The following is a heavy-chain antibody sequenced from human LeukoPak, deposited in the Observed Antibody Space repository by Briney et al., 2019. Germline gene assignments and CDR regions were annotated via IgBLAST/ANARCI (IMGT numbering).Heavy chain of an antibody. D-gene: IGHD2-15*01. J-gene: IGHJ5*02. CDR2: ISYDGSNK. V-gene: IGHV3-30*01. CDR3: ARAIRDCSGQNWFDP. CDR1: GFTFSSYA. Sequence: GGSLRLSCAASGFTFSSYAMHWVRQAPGKGLEWVAVISYDGSNKYYADSVKGRFTISRDNSKNTLYLQMNSLRAEDTAVYYCARAIRDCSGQNWFDPWGQGTLVTVSS.